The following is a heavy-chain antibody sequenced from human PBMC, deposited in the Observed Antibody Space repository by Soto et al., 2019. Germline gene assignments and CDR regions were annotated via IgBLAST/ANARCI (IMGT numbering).Heavy chain of an antibody. CDR1: GYTLTELS. CDR2: FDPEDGET. V-gene: IGHV1-24*01. CDR3: ATAYDSGSYYEGFDI. Sequence: ASVKVSCKVSGYTLTELSMHWVRQAPGKGLEWMGGFDPEDGETIYAQKFQGRVAMTEDTSTDTAYMELSSLRSEDTAVHYCATAYDSGSYYEGFDIWGQGTMVTVSS. D-gene: IGHD1-26*01. J-gene: IGHJ3*02.